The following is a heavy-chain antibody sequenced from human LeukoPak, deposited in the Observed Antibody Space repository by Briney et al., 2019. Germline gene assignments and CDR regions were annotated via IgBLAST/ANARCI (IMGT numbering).Heavy chain of an antibody. D-gene: IGHD3-22*01. CDR2: INPSGGSA. CDR3: ARLADYDSSGYLSY. Sequence: ASVKVSCKASGYTFTRYYMHWVRQAPGQGLEWMGIINPSGGSARYAQKFQGRVTVTRDTSTSTVYMEVSSLRFEDTAVYYCARLADYDSSGYLSYWGQGTLVTVSS. V-gene: IGHV1-46*01. CDR1: GYTFTRYY. J-gene: IGHJ4*02.